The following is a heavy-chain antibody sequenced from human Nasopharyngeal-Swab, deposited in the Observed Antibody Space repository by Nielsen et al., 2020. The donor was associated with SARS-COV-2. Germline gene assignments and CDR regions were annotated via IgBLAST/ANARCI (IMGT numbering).Heavy chain of an antibody. CDR1: GFTFSSYA. CDR2: ISGSGGST. CDR3: AKDETRQLWLRGSVDY. V-gene: IGHV3-23*01. J-gene: IGHJ4*02. D-gene: IGHD5-18*01. Sequence: GASLKISCAASGFTFSSYAMSWVRQAPGQGLEWVSAISGSGGSTYYADSVKGRFTISRDNSKNTLYLQMNSLRAEDTAVYYCAKDETRQLWLRGSVDYWGQGTLVTVSS.